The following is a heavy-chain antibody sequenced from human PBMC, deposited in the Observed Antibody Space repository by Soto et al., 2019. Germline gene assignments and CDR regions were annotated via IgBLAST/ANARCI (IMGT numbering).Heavy chain of an antibody. CDR2: INAGNGNT. CDR3: ARDIVARIAADLYGMDV. D-gene: IGHD6-25*01. V-gene: IGHV1-3*01. CDR1: GYTFTSYA. J-gene: IGHJ6*02. Sequence: GASVNVSCKASGYTFTSYAMHWVRQAPGQRLEWMGWINAGNGNTKYSQKFQGRVTITRDTSASTAYMELSSLRSEDTAVYYCARDIVARIAADLYGMDVWGQGTTVTVSS.